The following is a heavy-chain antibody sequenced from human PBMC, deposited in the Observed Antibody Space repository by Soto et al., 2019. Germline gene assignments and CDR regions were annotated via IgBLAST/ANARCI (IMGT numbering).Heavy chain of an antibody. CDR2: ISGSGGST. CDR1: GFTFTSLA. J-gene: IGHJ4*02. D-gene: IGHD3-9*01. V-gene: IGHV3-23*01. Sequence: GGTRGLPCAASGFTFTSLAMSWFPQAQGKGLELVSAISGSGGSTYYADSVKGRFTISRDNSKNTLYLQMNSLRAEDTAVYYCAKDRRYFDWLLHLDYWGQGTLVTVSS. CDR3: AKDRRYFDWLLHLDY.